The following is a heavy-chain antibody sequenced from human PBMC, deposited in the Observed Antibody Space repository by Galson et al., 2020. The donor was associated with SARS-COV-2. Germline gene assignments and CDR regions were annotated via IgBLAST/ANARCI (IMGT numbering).Heavy chain of an antibody. J-gene: IGHJ4*01. Sequence: SQTLSLTCAISGDSLSRDSAAWNWIRQSPSRGLEWLGRTYYRSKWYNDYVQSVESRITIKPDTSRNQFSLHLDSVTPEDTAIYYWARDFQYSIDYWSHGALVTVSP. V-gene: IGHV6-1*01. CDR1: GDSLSRDSAA. CDR2: TYYRSKWYN. CDR3: ARDFQYSIDY. D-gene: IGHD6-13*01.